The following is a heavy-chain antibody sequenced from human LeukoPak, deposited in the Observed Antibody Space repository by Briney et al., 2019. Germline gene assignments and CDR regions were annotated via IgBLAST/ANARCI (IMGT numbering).Heavy chain of an antibody. CDR2: IKQDGTEK. D-gene: IGHD2-2*01. CDR1: GFSFTTYW. J-gene: IGHJ4*02. Sequence: GESLRLSCAASGFSFTTYWMSWVRQAPGKGLEWVANIKQDGTEKYYVDSVKGRFTISRDNSKHTLYLQMNSLRAEDTAVYYCSKWKAIVLVPAARSPIDYWGQGTLVTVSS. V-gene: IGHV3-7*03. CDR3: SKWKAIVLVPAARSPIDY.